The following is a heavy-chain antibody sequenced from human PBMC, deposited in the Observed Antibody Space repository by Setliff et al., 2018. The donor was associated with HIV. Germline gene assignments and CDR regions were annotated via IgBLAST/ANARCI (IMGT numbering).Heavy chain of an antibody. CDR3: AREVAATLFDY. J-gene: IGHJ4*02. D-gene: IGHD5-12*01. V-gene: IGHV1-18*01. CDR2: IIPIFGNT. CDR1: GGTFSSYV. Sequence: ASVKVSCKASGGTFSSYVISWVRQAPGQGLEWMGGIIPIFGNTNYARKLQGRVTMTTDTSTSTAYMELRSLRSDDTAVYYCAREVAATLFDYWGQGTLVTVSS.